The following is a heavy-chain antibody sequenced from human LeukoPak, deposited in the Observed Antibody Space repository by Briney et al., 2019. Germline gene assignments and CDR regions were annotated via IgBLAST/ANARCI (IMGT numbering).Heavy chain of an antibody. J-gene: IGHJ4*02. V-gene: IGHV3-30*02. Sequence: GGSLRLSCAASGITFSDYGMNWVRQAPGKGLEWVTFMRYDGSDKYYADSVKGRFTVSRDNSKNTLYLHMNSLRGADTAMYYCAKDDFSNSASDYWGQGTLVTVSS. CDR3: AKDDFSNSASDY. D-gene: IGHD4-11*01. CDR2: MRYDGSDK. CDR1: GITFSDYG.